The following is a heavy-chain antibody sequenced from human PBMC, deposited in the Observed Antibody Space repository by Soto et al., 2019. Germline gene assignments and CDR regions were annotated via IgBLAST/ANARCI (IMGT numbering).Heavy chain of an antibody. J-gene: IGHJ4*02. CDR2: INPSADTT. CDR3: ARGGSSSGSNFDY. Sequence: ASVKVSCKTSGYTFTNFFIHWVRQAPGQGLEWMGIINPSADTTNYAQKFQGRVTITADESTSTAYMELSSLRSEDTAVYYCARGGSSSGSNFDYWGQGTLVTVSS. CDR1: GYTFTNFF. V-gene: IGHV1-46*01. D-gene: IGHD6-6*01.